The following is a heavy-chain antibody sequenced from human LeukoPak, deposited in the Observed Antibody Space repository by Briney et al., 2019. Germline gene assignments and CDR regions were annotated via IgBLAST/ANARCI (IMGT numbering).Heavy chain of an antibody. CDR3: ARRIDAFDI. J-gene: IGHJ3*02. CDR1: GGSLSGYY. Sequence: SETLSLTCAVYGGSLSGYYSSWIRQPPGKGLEWIGEINHSGSTNYNPPLNSRVTISVDTSKNQFALKLSSVTAADTAVYYCARRIDAFDIWGQGTMVTVSS. CDR2: INHSGST. V-gene: IGHV4-34*01.